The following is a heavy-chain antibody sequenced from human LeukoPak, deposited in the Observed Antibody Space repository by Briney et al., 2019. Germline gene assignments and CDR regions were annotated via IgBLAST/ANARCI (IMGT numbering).Heavy chain of an antibody. Sequence: PSETLSLTCAVYVGSFSGYYWSWIRQPPGKGLEWMGEINHSGSTNYNPSLKSRVTISVDTSKNQFSLKLSSVTAADTVVYYCARGRITMVRGVIIKRFDPWGKGTLVTVSS. CDR1: VGSFSGYY. CDR3: ARGRITMVRGVIIKRFDP. J-gene: IGHJ5*02. V-gene: IGHV4-34*01. D-gene: IGHD3-10*01. CDR2: INHSGST.